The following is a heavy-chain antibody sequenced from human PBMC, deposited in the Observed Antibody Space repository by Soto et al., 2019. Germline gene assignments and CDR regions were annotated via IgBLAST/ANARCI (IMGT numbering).Heavy chain of an antibody. J-gene: IGHJ2*01. CDR2: ISYDGSNK. Sequence: QVQLVESGGGVVQPGRSLRLSCAASGFTFSSYAMHWVRQAPGKGLEWVAVISYDGSNKYYADSVKGRFTISRDNSKNPLYLQRNSLGAGDTVVYYCASKTHMVGAPMVWYFDLWGRGTLVTVSS. CDR1: GFTFSSYA. V-gene: IGHV3-30-3*01. D-gene: IGHD1-26*01. CDR3: ASKTHMVGAPMVWYFDL.